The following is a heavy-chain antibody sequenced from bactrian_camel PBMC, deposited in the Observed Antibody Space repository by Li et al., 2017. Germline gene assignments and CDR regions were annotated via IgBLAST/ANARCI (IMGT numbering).Heavy chain of an antibody. CDR3: AASRLCSTILRGAPDY. V-gene: IGHV3S53*01. Sequence: VQLVESGGVSVQAGGSLRLSCKVSGRKLNEPGMGWYRQAPGNECEWVSTINNDGKTYYANSVKGRFTISKDSAKNTLYLQMDSLKPEDSAMYYCAASRLCSTILRGAPDYGGQGTQVTVS. J-gene: IGHJ4*01. CDR2: INNDGKT. CDR1: GRKLNEPG. D-gene: IGHD1*01.